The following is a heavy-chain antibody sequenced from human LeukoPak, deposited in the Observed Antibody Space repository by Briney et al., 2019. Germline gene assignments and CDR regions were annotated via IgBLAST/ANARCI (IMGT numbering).Heavy chain of an antibody. CDR2: ISDSGVNT. J-gene: IGHJ6*02. V-gene: IGHV3-23*01. Sequence: GGSLRLSCAASGFTFSNYAMNWVRQAPGKGLEWVSLISDSGVNTYYADSVKGRFTISRDTSKNTVSLQMNSLRGEDTAVYYCAKDVRVGGGGMDVWGQGTPVTVSS. D-gene: IGHD1-26*01. CDR3: AKDVRVGGGGMDV. CDR1: GFTFSNYA.